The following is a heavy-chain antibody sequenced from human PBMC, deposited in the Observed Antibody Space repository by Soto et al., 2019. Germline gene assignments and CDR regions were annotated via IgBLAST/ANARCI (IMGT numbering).Heavy chain of an antibody. Sequence: ASVKVSCKASGYTFTGYYMHWVRQAPGQGLEWMGWINPNSGGTNYAQKFQGRVTMTRDTSISTAYMELSRLRSDDTAVYYCARARRGLAAAGTPYYYYGMDVWGQGTTVTV. D-gene: IGHD6-13*01. CDR1: GYTFTGYY. CDR2: INPNSGGT. CDR3: ARARRGLAAAGTPYYYYGMDV. J-gene: IGHJ6*02. V-gene: IGHV1-2*02.